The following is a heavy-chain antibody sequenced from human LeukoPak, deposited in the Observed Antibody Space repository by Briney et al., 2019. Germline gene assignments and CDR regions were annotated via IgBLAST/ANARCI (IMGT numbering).Heavy chain of an antibody. CDR3: ARDQGEPYTGSGSFHFDY. J-gene: IGHJ4*02. V-gene: IGHV6-1*01. CDR1: GDSVSSNSAA. CDR2: TYYRSKWYN. Sequence: SQTLSLTCAISGDSVSSNSAAWNWIRQSQSRGLEWLGRTYYRSKWYNDYAVSVKSRITINPDTSKNQFSLQLNSVTPEDTAVYYCARDQGEPYTGSGSFHFDYWGQGTLVTVSS. D-gene: IGHD1-26*01.